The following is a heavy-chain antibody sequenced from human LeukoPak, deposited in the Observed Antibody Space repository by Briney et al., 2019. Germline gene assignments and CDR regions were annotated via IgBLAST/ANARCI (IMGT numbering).Heavy chain of an antibody. CDR2: IYSGGST. CDR3: ARVGEGAAKD. D-gene: IGHD1-26*01. V-gene: IGHV3-53*01. CDR1: GFTFSSYS. J-gene: IGHJ4*02. Sequence: GGSLRLSCAASGFTFSSYSMNWVRQAPGKGLEWVSFIYSGGSTHYADSVKGRFTISRDNSKNTLYLQMNSLRAEDTAVYYCARVGEGAAKDWGQGTLVTVSS.